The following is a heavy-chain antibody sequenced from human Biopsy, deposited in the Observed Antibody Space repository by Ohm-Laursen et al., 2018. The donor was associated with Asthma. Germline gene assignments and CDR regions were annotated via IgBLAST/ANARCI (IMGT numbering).Heavy chain of an antibody. D-gene: IGHD3-22*01. V-gene: IGHV4-31*03. CDR3: ARIPRRSGSYFVDY. CDR1: GDSITSGGCC. Sequence: SETLSLTCTVSGDSITSGGCCWNWIRQHPGKGLEWIGYIHHSGTSYFNPSLKSRVSFSRDTSKNQFSLRLSSVTAADTARYYCARIPRRSGSYFVDYWGQGTLVTVSS. CDR2: IHHSGTS. J-gene: IGHJ4*02.